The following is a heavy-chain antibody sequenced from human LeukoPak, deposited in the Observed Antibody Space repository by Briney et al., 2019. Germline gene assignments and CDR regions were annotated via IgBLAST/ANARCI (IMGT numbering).Heavy chain of an antibody. D-gene: IGHD6-19*01. J-gene: IGHJ4*02. CDR1: EFSVGSNY. V-gene: IGHV3-66*01. CDR3: ASDGGSGYYFDY. Sequence: GGSLRLSCAASEFSVGSNYMTWVRQAPGKGLEWVSLIYSGGSTYYADSVKGRFTISRDNSKNTLYLQMNSLRAEDTAVYYCASDGGSGYYFDYWGQGTLVTVSS. CDR2: IYSGGST.